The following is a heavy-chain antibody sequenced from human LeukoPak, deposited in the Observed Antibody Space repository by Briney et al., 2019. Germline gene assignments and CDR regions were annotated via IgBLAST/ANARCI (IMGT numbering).Heavy chain of an antibody. J-gene: IGHJ4*02. Sequence: GRSLRLSCAASGLTFSTYGMHWVRQAPGKGLEWVALIWYDGSNKYYADSVKGRFTISRDNSKNTLYLQMNSLRAEDTAVYYCAKPGDYGSGSYYNFCFDYWGQGTLVTVSS. CDR1: GLTFSTYG. V-gene: IGHV3-33*06. CDR2: IWYDGSNK. D-gene: IGHD3-10*01. CDR3: AKPGDYGSGSYYNFCFDY.